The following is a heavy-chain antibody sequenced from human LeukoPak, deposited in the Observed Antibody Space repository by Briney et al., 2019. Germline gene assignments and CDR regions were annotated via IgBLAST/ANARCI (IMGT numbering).Heavy chain of an antibody. D-gene: IGHD2-15*01. J-gene: IGHJ4*02. CDR1: GFTFSSYG. CDR2: ISYDGSNK. Sequence: GGSLRLSCAASGFTFSSYGMHWVRQAPGKGLEWVAVISYDGSNKYYADSVKGRFTISRDNSKNTLYLQMNSLRAEVTAVYYCAIDGCSGGSCYYYWGQGTLVTVSS. V-gene: IGHV3-30*03. CDR3: AIDGCSGGSCYYY.